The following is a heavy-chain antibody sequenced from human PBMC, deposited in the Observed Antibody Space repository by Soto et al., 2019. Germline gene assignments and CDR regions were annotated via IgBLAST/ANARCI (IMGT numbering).Heavy chain of an antibody. J-gene: IGHJ5*02. Sequence: SVKVSCKASGFTFTSSAVQCVRQARGKRLEWIGWIVAGNGNTNYAQKLQDRVTMTTDTSTSTAYMELRSLRSDDTAVYYCARSPSYGYNWFDPWGQGTLVTV. CDR2: IVAGNGNT. CDR1: GFTFTSSA. CDR3: ARSPSYGYNWFDP. V-gene: IGHV1-58*01. D-gene: IGHD3-10*01.